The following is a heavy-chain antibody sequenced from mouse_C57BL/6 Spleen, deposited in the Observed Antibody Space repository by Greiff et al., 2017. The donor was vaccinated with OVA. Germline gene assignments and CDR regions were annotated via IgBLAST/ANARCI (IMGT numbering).Heavy chain of an antibody. D-gene: IGHD2-4*01. CDR1: GYTFTDYE. V-gene: IGHV1-15*01. Sequence: QVQLQQSGAELVRPGASVTLSCKASGYTFTDYEMHWVKQTPVHGLEWIGAIDPETGGTAYNQKFKGKAILTADKSSSTAYMELRSLTSEDSAVYYCTRRIMTDYFDYWGQGTTLTVSS. CDR2: IDPETGGT. CDR3: TRRIMTDYFDY. J-gene: IGHJ2*01.